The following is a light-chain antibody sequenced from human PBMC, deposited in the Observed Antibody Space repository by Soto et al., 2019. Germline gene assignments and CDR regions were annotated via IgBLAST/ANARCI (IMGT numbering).Light chain of an antibody. CDR3: QSYDSSLSAANV. V-gene: IGLV1-40*01. J-gene: IGLJ1*01. Sequence: QSVLTQPPSVSGAPGQRVTISCTGSSSNIGAGYDVHWYQQLPGTAPKLLIYGNSNRPSGVPDRPSGSKSGTSASLAITGLQTDDDADYYCQSYDSSLSAANVFGTGTKLTVL. CDR1: SSNIGAGYD. CDR2: GNS.